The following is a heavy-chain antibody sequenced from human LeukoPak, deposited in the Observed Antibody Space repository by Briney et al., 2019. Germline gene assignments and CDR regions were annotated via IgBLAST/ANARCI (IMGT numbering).Heavy chain of an antibody. CDR1: GDSISSGSYY. D-gene: IGHD3-22*01. J-gene: IGHJ3*02. Sequence: PSETLSLTCTVSGDSISSGSYYWSRIRQPAGKGLEWIGRIYTSGSTNYNPSLKSRVTISVDTSKNQFSLKLSSVTAADTAVYFCARGPYSYDSSGAFDIWGQGTMVTVSS. V-gene: IGHV4-61*02. CDR3: ARGPYSYDSSGAFDI. CDR2: IYTSGST.